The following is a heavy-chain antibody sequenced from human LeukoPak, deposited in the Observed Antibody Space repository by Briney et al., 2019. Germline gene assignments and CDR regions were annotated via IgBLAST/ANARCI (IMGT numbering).Heavy chain of an antibody. V-gene: IGHV3-23*01. Sequence: GRSLRLSCAASGFTFSSYAMSWVRQAPGKGLEWVSAISGSGGSTYYADSVKCRFTISRDNSKNTLYLQMNSLRAEDTAVYYCAKTLISYDSSGYYFDYWGQGTLVTVSS. CDR2: ISGSGGST. J-gene: IGHJ4*02. CDR1: GFTFSSYA. CDR3: AKTLISYDSSGYYFDY. D-gene: IGHD3-22*01.